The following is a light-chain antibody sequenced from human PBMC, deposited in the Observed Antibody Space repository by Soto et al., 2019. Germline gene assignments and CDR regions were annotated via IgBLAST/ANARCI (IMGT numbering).Light chain of an antibody. Sequence: AIQLTQSPSSLSASVGDRVTITCRASQGISSALAWYQQKPGKAPKLLIYDASSLESWVPSRFSGSGSGTDFTLTISSLQPEDFATYYWQQFNSYPQAFGPGTKVDIK. CDR1: QGISSA. V-gene: IGKV1-13*02. CDR2: DAS. CDR3: QQFNSYPQA. J-gene: IGKJ3*01.